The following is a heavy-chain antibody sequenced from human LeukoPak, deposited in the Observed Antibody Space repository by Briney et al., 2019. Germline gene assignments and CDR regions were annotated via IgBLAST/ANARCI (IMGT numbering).Heavy chain of an antibody. D-gene: IGHD4-17*01. CDR1: GGSISGYY. CDR2: IFYSGST. V-gene: IGHV4-59*08. CDR3: ARGHPTVTPFDP. J-gene: IGHJ5*02. Sequence: SETLSLTCTVSGGSISGYYWSWIRQPPGKRLEWTGYIFYSGSTNYNPSLKSRVTISVDTSKNQFSLKLSSVTAADTAVYYCARGHPTVTPFDPWGQGTLVTVSS.